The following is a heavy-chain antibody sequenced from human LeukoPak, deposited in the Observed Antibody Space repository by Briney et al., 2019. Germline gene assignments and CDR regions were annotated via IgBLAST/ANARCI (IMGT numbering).Heavy chain of an antibody. J-gene: IGHJ4*02. CDR1: GYNLTELS. CDR2: FDPEDGET. Sequence: ASVKVSCKVSGYNLTELSMHWVRQAPGKGLEWMGGFDPEDGETIYAQKFQGRVTMTEDTSTDTAYMELSSLRSEDTAVYYCATDLVSSGTSYYYDSSGYAWGQGTLDTVSS. V-gene: IGHV1-24*01. D-gene: IGHD3-22*01. CDR3: ATDLVSSGTSYYYDSSGYA.